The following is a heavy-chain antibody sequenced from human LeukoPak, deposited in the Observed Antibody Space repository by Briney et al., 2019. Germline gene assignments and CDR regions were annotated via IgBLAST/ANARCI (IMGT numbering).Heavy chain of an antibody. Sequence: PGGSLRLSCEASGSGFTFGNFGMSWVRQAPGKGLEWVSGISGSGYYTYYAGSVKGRFTISRDNSKNTLYIEMDSLRAEDTAVYYCAKDGSWGDYYFNFYMDVWGKGTTVTVSS. D-gene: IGHD3-16*01. CDR2: ISGSGYYT. CDR3: AKDGSWGDYYFNFYMDV. J-gene: IGHJ6*03. V-gene: IGHV3-23*01. CDR1: GFTFGNFG.